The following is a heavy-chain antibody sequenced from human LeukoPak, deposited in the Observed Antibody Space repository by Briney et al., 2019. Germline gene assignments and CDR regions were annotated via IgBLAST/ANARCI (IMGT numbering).Heavy chain of an antibody. D-gene: IGHD3-9*01. V-gene: IGHV4-59*12. CDR2: IHYSGST. J-gene: IGHJ4*02. CDR1: GDSISTYY. CDR3: ARDHDI. Sequence: KPSETLSLTCTVSGDSISTYYWSWIRQPPGKGLEWIGYIHYSGSTNYNPSLRSRVTISVDTSKNQFSLKLSSVTAADTAVYYCARDHDIWGQGTLVTVSS.